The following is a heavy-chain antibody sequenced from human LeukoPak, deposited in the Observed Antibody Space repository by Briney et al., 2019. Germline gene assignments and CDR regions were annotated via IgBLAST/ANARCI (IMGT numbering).Heavy chain of an antibody. D-gene: IGHD3-22*01. Sequence: PGGSLRLSCAASGFTFSSYEMNWVRQAPGKGLEWVSYISSSGSTIYYADSVKGRFTISRDNAKNSLYLQMNSLRAEDTAVYYCARVSTMIVAVPFHGMDVWGQGTTVTVSS. CDR3: ARVSTMIVAVPFHGMDV. V-gene: IGHV3-48*03. J-gene: IGHJ6*02. CDR1: GFTFSSYE. CDR2: ISSSGSTI.